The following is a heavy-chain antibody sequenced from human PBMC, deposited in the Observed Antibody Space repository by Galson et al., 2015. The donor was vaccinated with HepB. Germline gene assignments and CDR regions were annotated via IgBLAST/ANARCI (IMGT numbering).Heavy chain of an antibody. D-gene: IGHD3-9*01. J-gene: IGHJ4*02. Sequence: SLRLSCAASGFSFSDYAMNWVRQAPGKGLEWVSVISGGSGSTYYTQSVKGRFTISRDNSKNTLYLQMNSLRAEDTAVYYCARGDWAAAVKRQFYFWGPGTLVTVSS. CDR1: GFSFSDYA. CDR2: ISGGSGST. V-gene: IGHV3-23*01. CDR3: ARGDWAAAVKRQFYF.